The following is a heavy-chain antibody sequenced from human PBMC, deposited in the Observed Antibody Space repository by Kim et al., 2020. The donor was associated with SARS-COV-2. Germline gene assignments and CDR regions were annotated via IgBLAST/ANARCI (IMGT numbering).Heavy chain of an antibody. J-gene: IGHJ4*02. CDR1: GFTFSSYA. D-gene: IGHD3-10*01. Sequence: GGSLRLSCAASGFTFSSYAMSWVRQAPGKGLEWVSAISGSGGSTYYADSVKGRFTISRDNSKNTLYLQMNSLRAEDTAVYYCAKAGRGVLLWFGTFDYWGQGTLVTVSS. CDR3: AKAGRGVLLWFGTFDY. V-gene: IGHV3-23*01. CDR2: ISGSGGST.